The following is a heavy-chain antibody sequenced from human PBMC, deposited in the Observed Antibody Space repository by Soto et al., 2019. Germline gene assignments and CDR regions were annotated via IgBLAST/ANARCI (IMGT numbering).Heavy chain of an antibody. V-gene: IGHV3-30*18. Sequence: PGGSLRLSCAASGFTFSGYGMHWVRQAPGKGLEWVAVISYDGSNKYYADSVKGRFTISRDNSKNTLYLQMNSLRAEDTAVYYCAKDHDSSSWAPSGMDVWGQGTTVTVS. CDR2: ISYDGSNK. CDR1: GFTFSGYG. D-gene: IGHD6-13*01. CDR3: AKDHDSSSWAPSGMDV. J-gene: IGHJ6*02.